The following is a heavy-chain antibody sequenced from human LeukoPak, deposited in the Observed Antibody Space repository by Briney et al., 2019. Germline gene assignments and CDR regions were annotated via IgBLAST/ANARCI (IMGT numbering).Heavy chain of an antibody. CDR3: ARGLGF. Sequence: ETLSLTCTVSAGSISSDSYYWGWIRQPPGKGLEWLAYISTSSRTIYYADSVKGRFTISRDNAKNSLYLQMNTLRAEDTAVYYCARGLGFWGQGTLVTVSS. D-gene: IGHD6-25*01. V-gene: IGHV3-48*01. J-gene: IGHJ4*02. CDR1: AGSISSDS. CDR2: ISTSSRTI.